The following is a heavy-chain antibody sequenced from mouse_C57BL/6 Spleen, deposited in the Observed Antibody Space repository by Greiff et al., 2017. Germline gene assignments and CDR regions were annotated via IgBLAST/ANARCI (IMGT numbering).Heavy chain of an antibody. CDR3: ARYGGYDYDGVYYFDY. CDR2: ISYSGST. CDR1: GYSITSDY. Sequence: EVKLQESGPGLAKPSQTLSLTCSVTGYSITSDYWNWIRKFPGNKLEYMGYISYSGSTYYNPSLKSRISITRDTSKNQYYLQLNSVTTEDTATYYCARYGGYDYDGVYYFDYWGQGTTLTVSS. D-gene: IGHD2-4*01. J-gene: IGHJ2*01. V-gene: IGHV3-8*01.